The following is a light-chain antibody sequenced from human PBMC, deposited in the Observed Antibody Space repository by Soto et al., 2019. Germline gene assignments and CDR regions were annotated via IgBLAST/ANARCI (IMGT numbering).Light chain of an antibody. J-gene: IGLJ1*01. CDR1: GSDVGGYKY. V-gene: IGLV2-14*01. Sequence: QPVLTQPASVSGSPGQSITISCTGTGSDVGGYKYVSWYQQLPGKAPKLMIYGVSYRPSGVSDRFSGSKSGNTASLIISGLQAEDEADYYCSSYASSSPFVFGTGTKVTVL. CDR2: GVS. CDR3: SSYASSSPFV.